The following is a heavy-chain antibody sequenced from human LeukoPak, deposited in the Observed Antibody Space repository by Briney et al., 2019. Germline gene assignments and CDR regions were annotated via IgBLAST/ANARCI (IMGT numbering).Heavy chain of an antibody. J-gene: IGHJ4*02. D-gene: IGHD2-15*01. CDR2: ISSSSSYI. CDR3: ARDGGDIVVVVATTKPLDN. V-gene: IGHV3-21*01. Sequence: PRKEKEWVSSISSSSSYISYADSVKGRFTISRDNTKDPLYLQMNSLRAEDTAVYYCARDGGDIVVVVATTKPLDNWGQGTLVTVSS.